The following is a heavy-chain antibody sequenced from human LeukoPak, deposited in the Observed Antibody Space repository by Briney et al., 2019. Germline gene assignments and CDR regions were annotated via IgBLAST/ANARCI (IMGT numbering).Heavy chain of an antibody. CDR2: INPSGGST. V-gene: IGHV1-46*01. D-gene: IGHD2-21*01. Sequence: GASVKVSCKASGYTFTSYYIHWVRQAPGQGLEWMGMINPSGGSTRYAQKFQGRVTMTRDASTSIVYTELSSLRSEDTAVYYCAREPIRPTYGGGGGYYYYYGMDVGGKGTTATASS. CDR3: AREPIRPTYGGGGGYYYYYGMDV. CDR1: GYTFTSYY. J-gene: IGHJ6*04.